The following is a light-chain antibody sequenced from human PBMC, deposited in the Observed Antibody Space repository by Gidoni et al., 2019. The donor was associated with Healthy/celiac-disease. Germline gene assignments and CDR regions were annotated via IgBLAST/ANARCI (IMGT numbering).Light chain of an antibody. CDR2: GAS. Sequence: EIVLTQSPGTLSVSPGERATLACRASQSVSSSYLAWYQQKPGQAPRLLIYGASSRATGISDRFSGSGSGTDFTLTISRLEPEDFAVYYCQQYGSSPRTFGPGTKVDIK. CDR3: QQYGSSPRT. J-gene: IGKJ3*01. V-gene: IGKV3-20*01. CDR1: QSVSSSY.